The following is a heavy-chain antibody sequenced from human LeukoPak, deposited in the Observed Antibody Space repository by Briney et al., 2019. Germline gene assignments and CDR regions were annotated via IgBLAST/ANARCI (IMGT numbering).Heavy chain of an antibody. Sequence: GGSLRLSCAASGFTLDDYGMSWVRQAPGKGLEWVSGINWNGGSTGYVDSVKGRFTTSRDNAKNSLFLHMNSLRVEDTALYYCARDRVVVATTTPPYWYFDLWGRGTRVTVSS. D-gene: IGHD2-15*01. CDR1: GFTLDDYG. J-gene: IGHJ2*01. CDR3: ARDRVVVATTTPPYWYFDL. CDR2: INWNGGST. V-gene: IGHV3-20*04.